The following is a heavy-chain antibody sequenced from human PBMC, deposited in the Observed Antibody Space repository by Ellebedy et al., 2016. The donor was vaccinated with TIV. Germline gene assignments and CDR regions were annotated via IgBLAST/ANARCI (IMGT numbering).Heavy chain of an antibody. J-gene: IGHJ4*02. CDR1: GFTFSSYA. CDR3: AKDRYGDYVVYFDY. V-gene: IGHV3-23*01. Sequence: GESLKISCAASGFTFSSYAMSWVRQAPGKGLEWVSAISGSDGSTYYADSVKGRFTISRDNSKNTLYLQMNSLRAEDTAVYYCAKDRYGDYVVYFDYWGQGTLVTVSS. CDR2: ISGSDGST. D-gene: IGHD4-17*01.